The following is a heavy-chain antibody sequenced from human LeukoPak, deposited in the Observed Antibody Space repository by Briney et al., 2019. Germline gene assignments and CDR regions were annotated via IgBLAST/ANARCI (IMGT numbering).Heavy chain of an antibody. Sequence: GGSLRLSCAASGFTFSSYSMNWVRQAPGKGLEWVSSITSSSSYIYYADSVKGRFTISRDNSKNTLYLQMNSLRAEDTAVYYCARDLRDGYNWGVFDYWGQGTLVTVSS. D-gene: IGHD5-24*01. CDR3: ARDLRDGYNWGVFDY. CDR1: GFTFSSYS. J-gene: IGHJ4*02. CDR2: ITSSSSYI. V-gene: IGHV3-21*01.